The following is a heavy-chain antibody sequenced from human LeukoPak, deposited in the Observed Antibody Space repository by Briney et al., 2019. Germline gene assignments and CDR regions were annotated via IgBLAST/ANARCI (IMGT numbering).Heavy chain of an antibody. J-gene: IGHJ4*02. Sequence: ASVKVSCKAPGYTFTSYYMHWVRQAPRQGLEWMGIINPSGGSTSYAQKFQGRVTMTRDTSTSTVYMELSSLRSEDTAVYYCARVHGGYAIFDYWGQGTLVTVSS. CDR3: ARVHGGYAIFDY. D-gene: IGHD5-12*01. V-gene: IGHV1-46*01. CDR2: INPSGGST. CDR1: GYTFTSYY.